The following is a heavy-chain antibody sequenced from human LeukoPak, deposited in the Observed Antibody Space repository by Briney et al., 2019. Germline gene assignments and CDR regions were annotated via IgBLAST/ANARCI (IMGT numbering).Heavy chain of an antibody. CDR2: ISAYNGNT. Sequence: GASVRVSCKASGYTFTSYGISWVRQAPGQGLEWMGWISAYNGNTDYAQKLQGRVTMTTDTSTSTAYMELSRLRSDDTAVYYCARGLRLYGFDPWGQGTLVTVSS. J-gene: IGHJ5*02. D-gene: IGHD3-16*02. V-gene: IGHV1-18*01. CDR3: ARGLRLYGFDP. CDR1: GYTFTSYG.